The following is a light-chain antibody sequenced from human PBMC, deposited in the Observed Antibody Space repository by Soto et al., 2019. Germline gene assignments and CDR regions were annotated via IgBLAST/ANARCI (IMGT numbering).Light chain of an antibody. CDR1: QSVSSSY. V-gene: IGKV3-20*01. CDR2: GPS. J-gene: IGKJ3*01. Sequence: PGERASLSCRASQSVSSSYLAWYQQKPGQAPRLLVYGPSSRATGIPDRFSGSGSGTDFTLTISRLEPEDFAVYYCQQYGRSPELFTFGPGTKVDLK. CDR3: QQYGRSPELFT.